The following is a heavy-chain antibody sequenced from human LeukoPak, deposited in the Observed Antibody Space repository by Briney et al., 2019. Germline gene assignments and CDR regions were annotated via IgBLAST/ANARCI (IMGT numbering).Heavy chain of an antibody. Sequence: SETLPLTCTVSGGSISSYYWSWIRQPPGKGLEWIGYIYYSGSTNYNPSLKSRVTISVDTSKNQFSLKLSSVTAADTAVYYCARDGPLRGGFDYWGQGTLVTVSS. V-gene: IGHV4-59*01. CDR3: ARDGPLRGGFDY. CDR1: GGSISSYY. CDR2: IYYSGST. J-gene: IGHJ4*02. D-gene: IGHD5-12*01.